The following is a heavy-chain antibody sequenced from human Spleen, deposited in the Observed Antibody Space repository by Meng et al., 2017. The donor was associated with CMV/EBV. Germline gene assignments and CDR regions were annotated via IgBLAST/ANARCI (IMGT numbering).Heavy chain of an antibody. J-gene: IGHJ4*02. D-gene: IGHD1-26*01. CDR3: AREGWGAGIDY. Sequence: SETLSLTCTVSGGSISSSSYYWGWIRQPPGKGLEWVGSMYFSGSTYYNPSLKSRVTISVDTSKNQFSLMLSSVTAADTAVYCCAREGWGAGIDYWGQGTLVTVSS. CDR2: MYFSGST. CDR1: GGSISSSSYY. V-gene: IGHV4-39*07.